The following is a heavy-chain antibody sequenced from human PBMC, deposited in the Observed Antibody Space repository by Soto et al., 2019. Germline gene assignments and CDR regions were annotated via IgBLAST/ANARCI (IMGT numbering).Heavy chain of an antibody. CDR2: ISYDGSNK. D-gene: IGHD5-18*01. CDR3: AKGRGTAMVLDWFDP. V-gene: IGHV3-30*18. J-gene: IGHJ5*02. Sequence: QVQLVESGGGVVQPGRSLRLSCAASGFTFSSYGMHWVRQAPGKGLEWVAVISYDGSNKYYADSVKGRFTISRDNSKNTLYLQMNSLRAEDTAVYYCAKGRGTAMVLDWFDPWGQGTLVTVSS. CDR1: GFTFSSYG.